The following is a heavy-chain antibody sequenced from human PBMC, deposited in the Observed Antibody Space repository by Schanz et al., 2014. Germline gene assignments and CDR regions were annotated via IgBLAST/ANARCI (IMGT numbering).Heavy chain of an antibody. D-gene: IGHD6-19*01. Sequence: EVQLVESGGDLVQPGGSLRLSCVGSGFTFTNYWMHWVRQAPGKGLEWVANIKQDGSEKYYVDSVKGRFTISRDNAKNSLYLQMNSLRVEDTAVYYCARDLISSGWYGWGQGTLVTVSS. J-gene: IGHJ4*02. V-gene: IGHV3-7*03. CDR2: IKQDGSEK. CDR1: GFTFTNYW. CDR3: ARDLISSGWYG.